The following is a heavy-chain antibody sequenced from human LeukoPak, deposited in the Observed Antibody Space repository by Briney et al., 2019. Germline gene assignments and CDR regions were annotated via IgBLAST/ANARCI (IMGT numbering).Heavy chain of an antibody. CDR2: IYYSGST. CDR3: ARDTFEYSSSSGNWFDP. D-gene: IGHD6-6*01. V-gene: IGHV4-59*01. J-gene: IGHJ5*02. CDR1: GGSMSPYH. Sequence: PSETLSLTCTVSGGSMSPYHWGWIRQPPGKGLEWTGYIYYSGSTNYNPSLKSRVTISVDTSKNQFSLKLSSVTAADTAVYYCARDTFEYSSSSGNWFDPWGQGTLVTVSS.